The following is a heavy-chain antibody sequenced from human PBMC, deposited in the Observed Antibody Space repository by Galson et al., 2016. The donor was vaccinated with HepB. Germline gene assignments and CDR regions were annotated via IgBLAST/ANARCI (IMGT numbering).Heavy chain of an antibody. CDR2: IKQDGSEK. J-gene: IGHJ6*02. V-gene: IGHV3-7*03. CDR3: ARGRGVDV. CDR1: GFSFNNYA. Sequence: SLRLSCAASGFSFNNYAMGWVRQTPGKGLEWVANIKQDGSEKYYVDSVKGRFTISRDNAKNSLYLQMNSLRGEDTAVYYCARGRGVDVWGQGTTVTVAS.